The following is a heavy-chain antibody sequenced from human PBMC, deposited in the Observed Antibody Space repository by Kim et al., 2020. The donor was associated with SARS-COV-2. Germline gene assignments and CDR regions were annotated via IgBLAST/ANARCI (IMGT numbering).Heavy chain of an antibody. Sequence: GGSLRLSCAASGFTFSNYAMSWVRQAPGKGLEWVSIISDSGGSTYYADSVKGQFTISRDNSKNTLYLQMNSLRAEDTAVYYCAKEAGYNSGYFDYWGQGTLVTVSS. V-gene: IGHV3-23*01. D-gene: IGHD5-12*01. CDR3: AKEAGYNSGYFDY. CDR2: ISDSGGST. CDR1: GFTFSNYA. J-gene: IGHJ4*02.